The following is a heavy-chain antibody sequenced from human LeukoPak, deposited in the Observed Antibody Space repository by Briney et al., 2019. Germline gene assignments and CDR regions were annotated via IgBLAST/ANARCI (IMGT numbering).Heavy chain of an antibody. CDR3: ARHSCSSTSCSLDY. D-gene: IGHD2-2*01. V-gene: IGHV4-39*01. Sequence: WVRQPPGKGLEWIGSIYYSGSTYYNPSLKSRVTISVDTSKNQFSLKLSSVTAADTAVYYCARHSCSSTSCSLDYWGQGTLVTVSS. J-gene: IGHJ4*02. CDR2: IYYSGST.